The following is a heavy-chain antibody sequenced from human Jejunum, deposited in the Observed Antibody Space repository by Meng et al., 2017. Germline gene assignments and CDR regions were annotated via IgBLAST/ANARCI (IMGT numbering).Heavy chain of an antibody. CDR3: ARIRVERATGTAFDI. J-gene: IGHJ3*02. Sequence: GGSLRLSCAASGFTFSRYWMSWVRQAPGKGLEWVSSISSSSAYIYYADSVKGRFTISRDNAKNSLLLQMNSLRAEDTAIYYCARIRVERATGTAFDIWGQGTMVTVSS. CDR2: ISSSSAYI. V-gene: IGHV3-21*01. CDR1: GFTFSRYW. D-gene: IGHD5-24*01.